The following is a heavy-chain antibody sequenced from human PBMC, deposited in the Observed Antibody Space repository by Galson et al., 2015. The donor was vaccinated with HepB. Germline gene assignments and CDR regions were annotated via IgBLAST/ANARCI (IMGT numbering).Heavy chain of an antibody. Sequence: SVKVSCKASGYTFTTYYMHWVRQAPGQGLEWMGVINPSGGSTSYAQNFQGRVTMTRDTSTSTVYMELSSLRSEDTAVYYWSRDLPDYYDSSGPSFDYWGQGILVTVSS. CDR3: SRDLPDYYDSSGPSFDY. CDR1: GYTFTTYY. V-gene: IGHV1-46*01. D-gene: IGHD3-22*01. J-gene: IGHJ4*02. CDR2: INPSGGST.